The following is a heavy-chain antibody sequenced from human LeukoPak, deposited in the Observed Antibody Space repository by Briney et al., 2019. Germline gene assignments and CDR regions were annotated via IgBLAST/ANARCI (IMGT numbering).Heavy chain of an antibody. J-gene: IGHJ4*02. CDR3: ARVGAYCSSSSCFDY. CDR1: GYTFTDYY. D-gene: IGHD2-2*01. Sequence: ASVKVSCKASGYTFTDYYIHWVRQAPGQGLEWMGWISAYNGNTDYAQNLQDRVTMTTDTSTSTAYMELRSLRSDDMAVYYCARVGAYCSSSSCFDYWDQGTLVTVSS. V-gene: IGHV1-18*03. CDR2: ISAYNGNT.